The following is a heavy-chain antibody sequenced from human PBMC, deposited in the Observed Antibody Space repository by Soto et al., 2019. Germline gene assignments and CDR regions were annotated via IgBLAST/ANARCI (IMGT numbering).Heavy chain of an antibody. CDR3: ALAYRDKLISTY. J-gene: IGHJ4*02. V-gene: IGHV1-18*01. Sequence: GSSVKVSCKASGYIFSSYDITWVRQAPGQGLEWMGWISTHNGDTTHAQELQGRVTMTTDKPTSTAYMELGGLRSDDTAVYYCALAYRDKLISTYWGQGTVVTVSS. CDR2: ISTHNGDT. CDR1: GYIFSSYD. D-gene: IGHD4-4*01.